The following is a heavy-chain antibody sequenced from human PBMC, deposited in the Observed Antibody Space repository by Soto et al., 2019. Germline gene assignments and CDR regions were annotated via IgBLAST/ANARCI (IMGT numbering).Heavy chain of an antibody. CDR1: GGTFSSYA. D-gene: IGHD3-3*01. V-gene: IGHV1-69*13. Sequence: VASVKVSCKASGGTFSSYAISWVRQAPGQGLEWMGGIIPIFGTANYAQKFQGRVTITADESTSTAYMELSSLRSEDTAVYYCACALEWSEGDYYGMDVWGQGTTVTVSS. CDR2: IIPIFGTA. J-gene: IGHJ6*02. CDR3: ACALEWSEGDYYGMDV.